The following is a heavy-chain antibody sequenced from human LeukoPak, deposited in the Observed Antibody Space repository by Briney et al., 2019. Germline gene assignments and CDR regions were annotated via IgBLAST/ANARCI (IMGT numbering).Heavy chain of an antibody. CDR2: IKPDGSES. Sequence: GGSLRLSCAASGFTFNTYWMSWVRQAPGKGLEWVANIKPDGSESYYADSVKGRFSISRDNTKNSLYLQMNSLRAEDTAEYYCARDVRSGLNYFVFADYWGQGTLVTVSS. D-gene: IGHD3-10*02. CDR1: GFTFNTYW. J-gene: IGHJ4*02. CDR3: ARDVRSGLNYFVFADY. V-gene: IGHV3-7*01.